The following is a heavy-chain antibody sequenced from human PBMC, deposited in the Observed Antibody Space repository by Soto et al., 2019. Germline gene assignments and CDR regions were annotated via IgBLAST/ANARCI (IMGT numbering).Heavy chain of an antibody. Sequence: QITLKESGPTLVKPTQTLTLTCTFSGLSLTSPAVGVNWIRQPPGKALEWLALIYWNDDKQYSPSLKSRLTITKDTSKHQVVLTMTNMDPVDTATYYCAHGSGWLSDYWGQGTLVTVSS. J-gene: IGHJ4*02. CDR3: AHGSGWLSDY. CDR1: GLSLTSPAVG. CDR2: IYWNDDK. V-gene: IGHV2-5*01. D-gene: IGHD6-19*01.